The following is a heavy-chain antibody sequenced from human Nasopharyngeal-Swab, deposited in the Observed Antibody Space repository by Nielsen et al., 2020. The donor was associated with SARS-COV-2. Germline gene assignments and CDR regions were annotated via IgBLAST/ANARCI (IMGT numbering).Heavy chain of an antibody. V-gene: IGHV1-3*01. Sequence: ASVKVSCKASGYAFTSYAMHWVRQAPGQRLEWMGWINAGNGNTKYSQKFQGRVTITRDTSASTAYMELSSLRSEDTAVYYCARGYSYGHIDYWGQGTLVTVSS. J-gene: IGHJ4*02. CDR2: INAGNGNT. CDR3: ARGYSYGHIDY. D-gene: IGHD5-18*01. CDR1: GYAFTSYA.